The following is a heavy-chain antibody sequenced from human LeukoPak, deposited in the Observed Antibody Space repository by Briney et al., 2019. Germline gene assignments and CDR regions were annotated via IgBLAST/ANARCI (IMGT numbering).Heavy chain of an antibody. Sequence: SETLSLTCTVSGGSISSHYWTRVRQPPGKGLEWIGYIYYSGTTNYNPSLKSRVTISLDTSKTQFSLNLNSVTAADTAVYYCARKSSGWFDIWGQGTIVTVSS. V-gene: IGHV4-59*11. J-gene: IGHJ3*02. CDR2: IYYSGTT. CDR1: GGSISSHY. CDR3: ARKSSGWFDI. D-gene: IGHD6-19*01.